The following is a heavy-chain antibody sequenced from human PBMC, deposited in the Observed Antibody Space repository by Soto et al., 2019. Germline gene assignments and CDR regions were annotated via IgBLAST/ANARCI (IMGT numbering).Heavy chain of an antibody. V-gene: IGHV3-9*01. CDR1: GFTFDDYA. D-gene: IGHD4-17*01. Sequence: EVQLVESGGGVVQPGRSLRLSCAASGFTFDDYAMHWVRQAPGKGLEWVSGINWNSGSIGYAHSVKGRFTISSDNAKNYLYLQMNTLGANDTALYYCANSRADYGDYDGLDYWGQGTLFTVSA. J-gene: IGHJ4*02. CDR3: ANSRADYGDYDGLDY. CDR2: INWNSGSI.